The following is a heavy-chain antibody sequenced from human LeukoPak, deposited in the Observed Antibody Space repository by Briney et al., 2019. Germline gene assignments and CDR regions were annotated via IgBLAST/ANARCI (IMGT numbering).Heavy chain of an antibody. CDR1: GGSISSYY. Sequence: SETLSLTCTVSGGSISSYYWSWIRQPPGKGLEWIGYIYYCGSTNYNPSLKSRVTISVDTSKNQFSLKLSSVTAADTAVYYCARTYSSSSYYYYYGMDVWGQGTTVTVSS. D-gene: IGHD6-13*01. J-gene: IGHJ6*02. CDR3: ARTYSSSSYYYYYGMDV. V-gene: IGHV4-59*08. CDR2: IYYCGST.